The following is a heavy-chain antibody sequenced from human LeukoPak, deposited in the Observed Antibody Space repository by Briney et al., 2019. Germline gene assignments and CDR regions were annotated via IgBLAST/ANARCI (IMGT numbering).Heavy chain of an antibody. CDR3: ARVIVDTGYDAFDI. Sequence: SGGSLRLSCAASGFTVSSNYMSWVRQAPGKGLEWLSIIYSGGNTYYADSGKGRFTISRDNSKNTVFLQMNSLRAEDTAVYYCARVIVDTGYDAFDIWAQGTMVTVSS. CDR2: IYSGGNT. J-gene: IGHJ3*02. D-gene: IGHD5-18*01. CDR1: GFTVSSNY. V-gene: IGHV3-66*01.